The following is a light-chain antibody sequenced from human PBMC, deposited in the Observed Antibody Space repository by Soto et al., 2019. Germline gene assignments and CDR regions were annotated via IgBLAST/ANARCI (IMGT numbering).Light chain of an antibody. Sequence: DIQMTQSPSSLSASVGDRVTITCRASQSISSYLNWYQQKPGKAPKLLIYAASSLQSGVPSRFSGSGSRTEFTLTISSLQPDDFATYYCQEYNSWRGEWTFGQGTRWIS. J-gene: IGKJ1*01. CDR1: QSISSY. CDR3: QEYNSWRGEWT. CDR2: AAS. V-gene: IGKV1-39*01.